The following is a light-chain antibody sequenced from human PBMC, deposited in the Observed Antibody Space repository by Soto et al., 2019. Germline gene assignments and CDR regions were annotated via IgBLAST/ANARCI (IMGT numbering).Light chain of an antibody. CDR3: SSYSISTAYL. CDR1: SSDVGGYDY. CDR2: EVS. J-gene: IGLJ1*01. V-gene: IGLV2-14*01. Sequence: QSVLTQPASVSGSPGQSITISCTGTSSDVGGYDYVSWYQLHPGKAPKLMVFEVSNRPSGVSYRFSGSKSGNTASLTISGLQAEDEADYFCSSYSISTAYLFGTGNKAPS.